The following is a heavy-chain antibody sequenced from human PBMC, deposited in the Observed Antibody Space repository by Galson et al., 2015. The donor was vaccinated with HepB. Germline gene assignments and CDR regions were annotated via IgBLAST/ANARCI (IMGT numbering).Heavy chain of an antibody. Sequence: SLRLSCAASGFTFSSYAMHWVRQAPGKGLEYVSAISSNGGSTYYADSVKGRFTISRDNSKNTLYLQMSSLRAEDTAVYYCVKDRPDYGDYDVARVFDYWGQGTLVTVSS. CDR2: ISSNGGST. J-gene: IGHJ4*02. V-gene: IGHV3-64D*06. CDR1: GFTFSSYA. D-gene: IGHD4-17*01. CDR3: VKDRPDYGDYDVARVFDY.